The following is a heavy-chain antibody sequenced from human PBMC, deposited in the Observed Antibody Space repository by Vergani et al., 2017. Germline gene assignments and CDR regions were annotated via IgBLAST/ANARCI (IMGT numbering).Heavy chain of an antibody. CDR2: ISHDGSNK. V-gene: IGHV3-30-3*01. CDR1: GFTFSSYA. J-gene: IGHJ4*02. Sequence: QVQLVESGGGVVQPGRSLRLSCAASGFTFSSYAMHWVRQAPGKGLEWVAVISHDGSNKYYADSVKGRFTISRDNSKNTLYLQMNSLSAEDTAVYYCARGASGDYVSSFDYWGQGTLVTVSS. CDR3: ARGASGDYVSSFDY. D-gene: IGHD4-17*01.